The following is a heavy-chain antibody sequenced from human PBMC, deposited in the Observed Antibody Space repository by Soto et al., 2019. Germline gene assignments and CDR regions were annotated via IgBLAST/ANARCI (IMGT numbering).Heavy chain of an antibody. CDR3: ARGDWWLFDF. J-gene: IGHJ4*02. V-gene: IGHV1-3*05. CDR1: GYTFTSYG. CDR2: SNAGNGNT. Sequence: QVQLVQSVAEEKKPGASVKVSCKASGYTFTSYGIHWVRQAPGQRLEWMGWSNAGNGNTKYSQKFQGRVTLTRVTSASPAHMEVSMLKSEATAVYYCARGDWWLFDFWGQGSLVSVSS. D-gene: IGHD2-8*02.